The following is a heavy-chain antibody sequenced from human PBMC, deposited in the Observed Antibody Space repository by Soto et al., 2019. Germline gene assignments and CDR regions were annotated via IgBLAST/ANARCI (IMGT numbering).Heavy chain of an antibody. CDR2: INPIFGTA. J-gene: IGHJ6*02. CDR3: ATKLRGYSYGTYYYYGMDV. Sequence: GASVKVSCKASGYTFTSYAMHWVRQAPGQRLEWMGWINPIFGTANYAQKFQGRVTITADESTSTAYMELSSLRSEDTAVYYCATKLRGYSYGTYYYYGMDVWGQGTTVTVSS. CDR1: GYTFTSYA. V-gene: IGHV1-69*13. D-gene: IGHD5-18*01.